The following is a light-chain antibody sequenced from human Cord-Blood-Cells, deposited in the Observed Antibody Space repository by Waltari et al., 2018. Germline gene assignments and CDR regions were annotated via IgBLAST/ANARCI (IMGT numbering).Light chain of an antibody. CDR2: GAS. CDR1: QSVSSN. V-gene: IGKV3-15*01. CDR3: QQXNNWPYT. Sequence: EIVMTQSPAXLSVSPGERATLSCRASQSVSSNLAWYQQKPAQAPRLLIYGASTRATGIPARFSGSGSETELTLTISSLQSEDFAVYYCQQXNNWPYTFGXGTKLEXQ. J-gene: IGKJ2*01.